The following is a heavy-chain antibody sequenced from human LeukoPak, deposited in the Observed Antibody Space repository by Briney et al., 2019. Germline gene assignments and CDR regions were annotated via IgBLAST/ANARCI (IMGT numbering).Heavy chain of an antibody. CDR3: ARGLTEMATIYYFDY. V-gene: IGHV4-4*02. Sequence: SETLSLTCAVSGDSISSSHYWSWVRQSPGKGLEWIGEVCHSWGTNYSPSLKRRVIRSVDTSKNQFSLKLSSVTAADTAVYYCARGLTEMATIYYFDYWGQGTLVTVSS. CDR2: VCHSWGT. CDR1: GDSISSSHY. J-gene: IGHJ4*02. D-gene: IGHD5-24*01.